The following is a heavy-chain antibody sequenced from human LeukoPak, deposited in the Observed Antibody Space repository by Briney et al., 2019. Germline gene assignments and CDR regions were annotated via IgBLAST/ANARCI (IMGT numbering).Heavy chain of an antibody. Sequence: PGGSLRLSCAASGFTFSSYGMHWVRQAPGKGLEWVAVISYDGSNKYYADSVKGRFTISRDNSKNTLYLQMNSLRAEDTAVYYCAKDLYYYGSGSYYGPDYWGQGTLVTVSS. D-gene: IGHD3-10*01. CDR3: AKDLYYYGSGSYYGPDY. V-gene: IGHV3-30*18. J-gene: IGHJ4*02. CDR2: ISYDGSNK. CDR1: GFTFSSYG.